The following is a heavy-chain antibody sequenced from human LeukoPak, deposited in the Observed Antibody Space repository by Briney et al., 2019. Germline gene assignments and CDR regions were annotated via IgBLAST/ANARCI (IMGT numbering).Heavy chain of an antibody. CDR2: ISWNSGSI. CDR3: AKCDNYDILTGLFDY. J-gene: IGHJ4*02. V-gene: IGHV3-9*01. CDR1: GVTFDDYA. D-gene: IGHD3-9*01. Sequence: GGSLRLSCAASGVTFDDYAMHWVRQAPGKGLEWASGISWNSGSIGHADSVKGRFTISRDNAKNSLYLQMNSLRAEDTALYYCAKCDNYDILTGLFDYWGQGTLVTVSS.